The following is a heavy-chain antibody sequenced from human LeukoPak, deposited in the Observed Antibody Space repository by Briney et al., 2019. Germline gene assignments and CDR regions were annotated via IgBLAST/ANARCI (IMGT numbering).Heavy chain of an antibody. CDR2: IRSKANSYAT. V-gene: IGHV3-73*01. Sequence: GGSLRLSCAASGFTFSGSAMHWVRQASGKGLEWVGRIRSKANSYATAYAASVKGRFTISRDDSKNTAYLQMNSLKTEDTAVYYCTRHGDYYGSGSYYRYFYYYYMDVWGKGTTVTVSS. J-gene: IGHJ6*03. D-gene: IGHD3-10*01. CDR1: GFTFSGSA. CDR3: TRHGDYYGSGSYYRYFYYYYMDV.